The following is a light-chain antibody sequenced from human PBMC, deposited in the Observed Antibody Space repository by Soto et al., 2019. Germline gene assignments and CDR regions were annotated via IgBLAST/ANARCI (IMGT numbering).Light chain of an antibody. CDR1: ITDIGAYNY. Sequence: QSVLTQPASVSGSPGQSITISCTGTITDIGAYNYVSWYQQHPGKAPKLLIYGVSSRPSRVSNRFSGSKSGNAAYLTISGLQADDEAEYYCSSYTNINTRACVFGTGTKVTVL. CDR3: SSYTNINTRACV. J-gene: IGLJ1*01. CDR2: GVS. V-gene: IGLV2-14*01.